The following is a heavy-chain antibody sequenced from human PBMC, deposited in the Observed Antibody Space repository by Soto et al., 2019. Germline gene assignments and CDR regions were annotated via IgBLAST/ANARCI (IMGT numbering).Heavy chain of an antibody. CDR2: IGGTGQYT. J-gene: IGHJ3*02. CDR3: ARLGSGSYSDAFDI. CDR1: GFTFSNYA. D-gene: IGHD1-26*01. V-gene: IGHV3-23*01. Sequence: GGSLRLSCAASGFTFSNYAMNWVRQAPGKGLEWVSIIGGTGQYTFYADSVKGRFTFSRDNSKNTLYLQMDSLKASDTAMYYCARLGSGSYSDAFDIWGQGTMVTVSS.